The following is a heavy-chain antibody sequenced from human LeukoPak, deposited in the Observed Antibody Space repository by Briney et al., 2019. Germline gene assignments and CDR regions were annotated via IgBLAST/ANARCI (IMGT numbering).Heavy chain of an antibody. CDR1: GGTFSSYA. CDR2: IIAIFGTA. D-gene: IGHD3-22*01. Sequence: RASVKVSCQASGGTFSSYAISWVRQAPGQGLEWLGGIIAIFGTANYAQQFQGRVTISTDGSTSTAYMDLSSLRSEDPGVYYGSRAPYYYDRRGYAEFDYWGQGTLVSVSS. CDR3: SRAPYYYDRRGYAEFDY. V-gene: IGHV1-69*05. J-gene: IGHJ4*02.